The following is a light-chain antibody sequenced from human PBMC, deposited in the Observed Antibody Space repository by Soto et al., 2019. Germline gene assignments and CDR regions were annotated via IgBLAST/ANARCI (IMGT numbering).Light chain of an antibody. Sequence: QSALTQPASVSGSPGQSIAISCTGTSSDVGGYNYVSWYQQHPGKAPKLMIYDVSSRSSGVSNRFSGSKSGNTASLTISGLQAEDEADYYCSSYSTGSTEFFGTGTKLNVL. CDR3: SSYSTGSTEF. J-gene: IGLJ1*01. V-gene: IGLV2-14*01. CDR1: SSDVGGYNY. CDR2: DVS.